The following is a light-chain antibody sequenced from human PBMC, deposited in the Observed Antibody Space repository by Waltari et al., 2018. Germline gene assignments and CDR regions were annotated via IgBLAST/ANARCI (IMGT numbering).Light chain of an antibody. CDR2: TNN. CDR1: TSNIGSNT. CDR3: AAWDDSLIWV. V-gene: IGLV1-44*01. Sequence: QSVLTQPPSASGTPGQRVTTSCSGSTSNIGSNTVNWYRQLPGTAPKLLIYTNNQRPSGVPDRFSGSKSGTSASLAISGLQSEDEADYYCAAWDDSLIWVFGGGTKLTVL. J-gene: IGLJ3*02.